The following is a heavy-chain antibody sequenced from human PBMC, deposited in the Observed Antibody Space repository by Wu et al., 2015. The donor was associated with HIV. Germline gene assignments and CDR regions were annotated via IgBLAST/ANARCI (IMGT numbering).Heavy chain of an antibody. V-gene: IGHV1-46*01. J-gene: IGHJ5*02. CDR3: ARDPGSRTWGYSFDP. CDR1: EYTFTTYN. Sequence: QMQLVQSGAEVKKPGASVKLSCQASEYTFTTYNIHWVRQAPGQGLEWMGIINPGDGKTTYGQNFQGRVILTSDTSTNTVYMELNSLRSQDTAVYYCARDPGSRTWGYSFDPWGQGTLVTVSS. CDR2: INPGDGKT. D-gene: IGHD1-1*01.